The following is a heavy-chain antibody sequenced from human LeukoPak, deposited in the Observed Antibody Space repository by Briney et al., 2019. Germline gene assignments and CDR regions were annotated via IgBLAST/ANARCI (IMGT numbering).Heavy chain of an antibody. CDR1: GGSISSSSYY. J-gene: IGHJ4*02. CDR2: IYYSGST. CDR3: VGATTEFY. V-gene: IGHV4-39*07. Sequence: SETLSLTCTVSGGSISSSSYYWGWIRQPPGKGLGWIGSIYYSGSTYYNPSLKSRVTISVDTSKNQFSLKLSSVTAADTAVYYCVGATTEFYWGQGTLVTVSS. D-gene: IGHD1-26*01.